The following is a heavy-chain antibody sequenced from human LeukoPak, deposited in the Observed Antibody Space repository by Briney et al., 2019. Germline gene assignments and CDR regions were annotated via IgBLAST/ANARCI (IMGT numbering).Heavy chain of an antibody. CDR1: GGTISSYY. V-gene: IGHV4-59*01. J-gene: IGHJ6*03. CDR2: IYYGST. CDR3: ARSPGDPNYYYYHMDV. D-gene: IGHD3-10*01. Sequence: SETLSLTCSVSGGTISSYYWSWIRQPPGKGLEWLGYIYYGSTNYNPSLKSRVTISVDTSKNQFSLKLNSVTAADTAVYYCARSPGDPNYYYYHMDVWGKGTTVTVSS.